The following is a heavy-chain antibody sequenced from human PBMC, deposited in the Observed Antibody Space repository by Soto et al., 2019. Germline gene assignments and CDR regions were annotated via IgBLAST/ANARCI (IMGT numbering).Heavy chain of an antibody. CDR2: INAGNGNT. CDR3: ARTSRVYNWFDP. Sequence: ASVKVCCKASGYTFTSYAMHWVRQAPGQRLEWMGWINAGNGNTKYSQKFQGRVTITRDTSASTAYMELSSLRSEDTAVYYCARTSRVYNWFDPWGQGTLVTVSS. V-gene: IGHV1-3*01. CDR1: GYTFTSYA. D-gene: IGHD2-8*01. J-gene: IGHJ5*02.